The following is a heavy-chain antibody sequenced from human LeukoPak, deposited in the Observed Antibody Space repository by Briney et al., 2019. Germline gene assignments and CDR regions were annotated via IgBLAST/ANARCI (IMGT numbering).Heavy chain of an antibody. CDR3: ATHGSAHYYMDV. V-gene: IGHV3-23*01. Sequence: GGSLRLSCAASGFTFSSYWMSWVRQAPGKGLEWVSGISGSGSGTYYADSVKGRFTISRDNSKNTLHLQMNSLRAEDTAVYYCATHGSAHYYMDVWGKGTTVTISS. D-gene: IGHD2-2*03. CDR1: GFTFSSYW. J-gene: IGHJ6*03. CDR2: ISGSGSGT.